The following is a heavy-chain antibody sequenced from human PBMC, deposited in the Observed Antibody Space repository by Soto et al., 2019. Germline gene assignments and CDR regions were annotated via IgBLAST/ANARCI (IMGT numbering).Heavy chain of an antibody. CDR2: IWYDGSNK. CDR3: ARGRSTSYPKYYYYYYMDV. Sequence: PGGSLRLSCAASGFTFSSYGMHWVRQAPGKGLEWVAVIWYDGSNKYYADSVKGRFTISRDNSKNTLYLQMNSLRAEDTAVYYCARGRSTSYPKYYYYYYMDVWGKGTTVTVSS. D-gene: IGHD3-16*02. V-gene: IGHV3-33*01. CDR1: GFTFSSYG. J-gene: IGHJ6*03.